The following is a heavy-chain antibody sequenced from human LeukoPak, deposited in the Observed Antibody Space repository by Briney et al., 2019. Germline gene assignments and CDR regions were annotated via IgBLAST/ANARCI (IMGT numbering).Heavy chain of an antibody. D-gene: IGHD2-2*01. V-gene: IGHV3-30*18. J-gene: IGHJ6*02. Sequence: GGSLRPSCAASGFTFSSYGMHWVRQAPGKGLEWVAVISYDGSNKYYADSVKGRFTISRDNSKNTLYLQMNSLRAEDTAVYYCAKALLPIVVVPAAIMGMDVWGQGTTVTVSS. CDR2: ISYDGSNK. CDR3: AKALLPIVVVPAAIMGMDV. CDR1: GFTFSSYG.